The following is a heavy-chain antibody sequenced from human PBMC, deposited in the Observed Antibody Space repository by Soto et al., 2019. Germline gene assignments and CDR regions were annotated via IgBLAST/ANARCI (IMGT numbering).Heavy chain of an antibody. Sequence: QVQLVESGGGLVKPGGSLRLSCVASGFTFNGYYMSWFRQAPGKGPEWVSYISSSSSDINYADSVKGRFTTSRDNAKNSLHLQMNSLRAEDTAVYYCARGDRVADSWGQGTLVTVSS. D-gene: IGHD3-3*01. V-gene: IGHV3-11*05. CDR2: ISSSSSDI. CDR1: GFTFNGYY. CDR3: ARGDRVADS. J-gene: IGHJ4*02.